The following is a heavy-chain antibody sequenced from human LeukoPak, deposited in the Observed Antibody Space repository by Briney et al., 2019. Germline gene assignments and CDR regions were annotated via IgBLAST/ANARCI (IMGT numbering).Heavy chain of an antibody. Sequence: KPGGSLRLSCAASGFTFSYYNMNWVRQAPGKGLEWVSSISSSSSFISYADSVKGRFTVSRDNAKNSLYLQMNSLRAEDTAVYYCARDHYYYDSSGYYYYFDCWGQGTLVTVSS. CDR1: GFTFSYYN. D-gene: IGHD3-22*01. J-gene: IGHJ4*02. CDR2: ISSSSSFI. V-gene: IGHV3-21*01. CDR3: ARDHYYYDSSGYYYYFDC.